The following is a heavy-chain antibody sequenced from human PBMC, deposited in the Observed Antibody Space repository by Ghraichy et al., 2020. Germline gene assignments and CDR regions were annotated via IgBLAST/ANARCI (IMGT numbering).Heavy chain of an antibody. CDR1: GFTFDDYG. V-gene: IGHV3-20*04. Sequence: GGSLRLSCAASGFTFDDYGMSWVRQAPGKGLEWVSGINWNGGSTGYADSVKGRFTISRDNAKNSLYLQMNSLRAEDTALYYCATYSVEEAMVDWGQGTLVTVSS. J-gene: IGHJ4*02. CDR2: INWNGGST. D-gene: IGHD5-18*01. CDR3: ATYSVEEAMVD.